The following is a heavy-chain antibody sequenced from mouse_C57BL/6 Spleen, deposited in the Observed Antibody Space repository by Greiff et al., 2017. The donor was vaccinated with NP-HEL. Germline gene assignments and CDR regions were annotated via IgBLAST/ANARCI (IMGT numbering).Heavy chain of an antibody. CDR3: ARRTTHYLSYFDV. D-gene: IGHD5-5*01. CDR2: IDPSDSYT. J-gene: IGHJ1*03. Sequence: QVQLQQPGAELVKPGASVKLSCKASGYTFTSYWMQWVKQRPGQGLEWIGEIDPSDSYTNYNQKFKGKATLTVDTSSSTAYMQLSSLTSEDSAVYYCARRTTHYLSYFDVWGTGTTVTVSS. CDR1: GYTFTSYW. V-gene: IGHV1-50*01.